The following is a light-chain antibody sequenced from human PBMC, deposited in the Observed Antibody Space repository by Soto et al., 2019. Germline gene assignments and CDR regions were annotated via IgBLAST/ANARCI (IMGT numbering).Light chain of an antibody. CDR3: LQDYSYPFT. CDR2: AAS. Sequence: AIQMTQSPSSLSASVGDRVTISCRASQFIRNDLGWYQQKPGKAPQFLIYAASSLRIGVPSRFSGSGSGTDFTLTISSLQPEDSATYYCLQDYSYPFTFGPGTKVGL. V-gene: IGKV1-6*01. J-gene: IGKJ3*01. CDR1: QFIRND.